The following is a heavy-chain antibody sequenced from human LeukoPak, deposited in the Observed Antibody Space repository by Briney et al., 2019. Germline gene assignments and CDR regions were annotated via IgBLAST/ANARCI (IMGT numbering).Heavy chain of an antibody. D-gene: IGHD2-2*01. CDR2: ISHDGSNK. CDR1: GFTFSSYA. CDR3: ARGQIVVVPAAMYY. V-gene: IGHV3-30-3*01. Sequence: GGSLRLSCAASGFTFSSYAMHWVRQAPGKGLEWVAVISHDGSNKYYADSVKGRFTISRDNSKNTLYLQMNSLRAEDTAVYYCARGQIVVVPAAMYYWGQGTLVTVSS. J-gene: IGHJ4*02.